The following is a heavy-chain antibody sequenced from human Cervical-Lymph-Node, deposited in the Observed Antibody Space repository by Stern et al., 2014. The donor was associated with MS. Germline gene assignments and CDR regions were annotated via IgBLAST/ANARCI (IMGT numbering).Heavy chain of an antibody. Sequence: QLVQSGAEVKTPGASVTVSCRASGYTFTDYYMHWVRQTPGQGLEWMGWINPTSGGTNYAVKFQGRVTMTRDTSINTAYMELSGLRSDDTAVYYCARDEVEPAFSKYLFHGLDVWGQGTTVTVSS. CDR3: ARDEVEPAFSKYLFHGLDV. CDR1: GYTFTDYY. V-gene: IGHV1-2*02. CDR2: INPTSGGT. J-gene: IGHJ6*02. D-gene: IGHD2-2*01.